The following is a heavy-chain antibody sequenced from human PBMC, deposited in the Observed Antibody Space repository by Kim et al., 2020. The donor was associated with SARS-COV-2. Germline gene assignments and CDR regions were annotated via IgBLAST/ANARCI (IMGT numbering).Heavy chain of an antibody. CDR1: GGSISSYY. V-gene: IGHV4-59*01. Sequence: SETLSLTCTVSGGSISSYYWTWIRQPPGKGLECIGYIYYTGSTNYNPSLQSRVTISVDTSKNQFSLKLSSVTAADTAVYYCARASRTSAIGVVDYWGQGTLVTVSS. CDR3: ARASRTSAIGVVDY. CDR2: IYYTGST. D-gene: IGHD2-2*02. J-gene: IGHJ4*02.